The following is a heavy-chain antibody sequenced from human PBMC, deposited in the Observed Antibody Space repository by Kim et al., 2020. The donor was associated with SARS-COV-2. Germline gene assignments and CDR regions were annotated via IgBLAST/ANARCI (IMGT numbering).Heavy chain of an antibody. J-gene: IGHJ6*02. Sequence: SETLFLTCTVSGGSISSGGYYWSWIRQHPGKGLEWIGYIYYSGSTYYNPSLKSRVTISVDTSKNQFSLKLSSVTAADTAVYYCARDWSGLLWFGELFGENQKSYYYYGMDVWGQGTTVTVSS. CDR2: IYYSGST. CDR1: GGSISSGGYY. CDR3: ARDWSGLLWFGELFGENQKSYYYYGMDV. D-gene: IGHD3-10*01. V-gene: IGHV4-31*03.